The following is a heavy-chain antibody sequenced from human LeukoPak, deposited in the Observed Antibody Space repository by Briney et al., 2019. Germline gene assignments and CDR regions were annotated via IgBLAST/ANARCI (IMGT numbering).Heavy chain of an antibody. CDR3: AKGLSATSMGIDY. CDR1: GFTFSDYY. Sequence: GGSLRLSCAASGFTFSDYYMSWIRQAPGRGLEWVSTISGSSGSTDYADSVKGRFTVSRDNSRNTLYLQMHSVRVDDTAVYYCAKGLSATSMGIDYWGQGTLVTVSS. J-gene: IGHJ4*02. D-gene: IGHD4-17*01. CDR2: ISGSSGST. V-gene: IGHV3-23*01.